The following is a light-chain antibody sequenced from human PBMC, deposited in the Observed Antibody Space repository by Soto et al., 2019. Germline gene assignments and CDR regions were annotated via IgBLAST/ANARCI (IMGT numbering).Light chain of an antibody. CDR2: GNI. CDR1: SSNIGAGYD. J-gene: IGLJ1*01. CDR3: QSYDSTLIARYV. Sequence: QSVLTQPPSVSGAPGQRVTISCTGSSSNIGAGYDVHWYQQRPGTAPQLLIFGNINRPSGVPDRFSGSKSGTSASLAITGLQAEDEGDYYCQSYDSTLIARYVFGTGTKVTVL. V-gene: IGLV1-40*01.